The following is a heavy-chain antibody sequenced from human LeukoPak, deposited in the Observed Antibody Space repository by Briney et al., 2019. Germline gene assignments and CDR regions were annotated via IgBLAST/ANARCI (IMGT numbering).Heavy chain of an antibody. D-gene: IGHD2-15*01. CDR3: ARRRVVAAPYYMDV. CDR1: GFTFSSYW. CDR2: IISDGSST. Sequence: GGSLRLSCAASGFTFSSYWMHWVRQAPGKGLVWVSRIISDGSSTSYADSVKGRFTISRGNAKNTLYLQMNSLRAEDTAVYYCARRRVVAAPYYMDVWGKGTTVTISS. J-gene: IGHJ6*03. V-gene: IGHV3-74*01.